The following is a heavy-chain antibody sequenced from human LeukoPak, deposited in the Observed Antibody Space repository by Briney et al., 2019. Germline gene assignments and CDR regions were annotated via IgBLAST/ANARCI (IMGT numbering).Heavy chain of an antibody. CDR1: GFTFDDYA. CDR3: AKEHYYDSSGYDY. D-gene: IGHD3-22*01. CDR2: ISWNSGSI. Sequence: SLRLSCAASGFTFDDYAMHWVRQAPGKGLEWVSGISWNSGSIGYADSVKGRFTISRDNAKNSLYLQMNSLRAEDTALYYCAKEHYYDSSGYDYWGQGTLVTVSS. J-gene: IGHJ4*02. V-gene: IGHV3-9*01.